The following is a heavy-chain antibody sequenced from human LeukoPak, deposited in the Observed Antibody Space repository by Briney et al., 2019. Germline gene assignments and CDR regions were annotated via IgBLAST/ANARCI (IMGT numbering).Heavy chain of an antibody. V-gene: IGHV4-34*01. D-gene: IGHD5-24*01. CDR3: ARVGWLQLRGWFDP. Sequence: SETLSLTCAVYGGPFSGYYWSWIRQPPGKGLEWIGEINHSGSTNYNPSLKSRVTISVDTSKNQFSLKLSSVTAADTAVYYCARVGWLQLRGWFDPWGQGTLVTVSS. CDR2: INHSGST. CDR1: GGPFSGYY. J-gene: IGHJ5*02.